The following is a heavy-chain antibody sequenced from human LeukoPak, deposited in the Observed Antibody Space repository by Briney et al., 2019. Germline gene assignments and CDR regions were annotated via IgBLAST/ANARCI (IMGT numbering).Heavy chain of an antibody. V-gene: IGHV3-21*01. D-gene: IGHD3-3*01. CDR1: GFTFSSYS. CDR2: ISSSSSYI. CDR3: ARESATSTGVVDY. Sequence: PGGSLRLSCAASGFTFSSYSMNWVRQAPGKGLEWVSSISSSSSYIYYADSVKGRFTISRDNAKNSLYLQMNSLRAEDTAVYYCARESATSTGVVDYWGQGTLVTVSS. J-gene: IGHJ4*02.